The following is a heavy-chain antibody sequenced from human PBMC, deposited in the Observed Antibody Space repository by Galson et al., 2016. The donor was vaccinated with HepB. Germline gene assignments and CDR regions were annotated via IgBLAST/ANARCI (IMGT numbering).Heavy chain of an antibody. CDR2: VIPIFGKR. Sequence: SVKVSCKAFGGTFNSYIINWVRQAPGQGLEWIGGVIPIFGKRIYAQNLQGRVTITADESTNTASMELISLRSEDTAVYFCARSYYMSTEGYRPFDSWSQGTLVTVSS. CDR1: GGTFNSYI. J-gene: IGHJ4*02. D-gene: IGHD5-18*01. V-gene: IGHV1-69*13. CDR3: ARSYYMSTEGYRPFDS.